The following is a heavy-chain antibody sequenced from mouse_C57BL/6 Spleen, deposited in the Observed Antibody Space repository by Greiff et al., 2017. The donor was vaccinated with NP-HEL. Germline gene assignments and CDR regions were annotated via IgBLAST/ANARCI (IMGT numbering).Heavy chain of an antibody. Sequence: QVQLQQSGAELVKPGASVKISCKASGYAFSSYWMNWVKQRPGKGLKWIGQIYPGDGDTNYNGKFKGKATLTADKSSSTAYMQLSSLTSEDSAVYFCARLAITTEFAYWGQGTLVTVSA. J-gene: IGHJ3*01. V-gene: IGHV1-80*01. CDR2: IYPGDGDT. CDR1: GYAFSSYW. CDR3: ARLAITTEFAY. D-gene: IGHD1-1*01.